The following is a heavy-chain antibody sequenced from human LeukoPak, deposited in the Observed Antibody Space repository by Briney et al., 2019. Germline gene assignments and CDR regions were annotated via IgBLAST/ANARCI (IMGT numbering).Heavy chain of an antibody. J-gene: IGHJ4*02. D-gene: IGHD2-15*01. CDR1: GFTFSSYW. CDR3: ARELGYCSGGSCSD. V-gene: IGHV3-7*01. Sequence: TGGSLRLSCAASGFTFSSYWMSWVRQAPGKGLEWVANIKQDGSEKYYVDSVKGRFTFSRDNAKNSLYLQMNSLRAEDTAVYYCARELGYCSGGSCSDWGQVTLVTVSS. CDR2: IKQDGSEK.